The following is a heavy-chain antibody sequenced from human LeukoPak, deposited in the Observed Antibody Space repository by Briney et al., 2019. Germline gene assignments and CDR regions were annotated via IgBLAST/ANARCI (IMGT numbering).Heavy chain of an antibody. J-gene: IGHJ6*02. CDR1: GFTFDDYA. Sequence: GGSLRLPCAASGFTFDDYAMHWVRQAPGKGLEWVSGISWNSGSIGYADSVKGRFTISRDNAKNSLYLQMNSLRAEDTAVYYCAKSYSSGWFTPGMDVWGQGTTVTVSS. V-gene: IGHV3-9*01. CDR2: ISWNSGSI. D-gene: IGHD6-19*01. CDR3: AKSYSSGWFTPGMDV.